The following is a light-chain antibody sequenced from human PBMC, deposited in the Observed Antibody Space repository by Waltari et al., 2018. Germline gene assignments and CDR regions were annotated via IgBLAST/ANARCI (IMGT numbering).Light chain of an antibody. CDR2: GAA. V-gene: IGKV3-20*01. CDR1: QSISSSY. CDR3: QQYGNSVWT. Sequence: EVVLTQFPDPLSLSPGEGATLSCRASQSISSSYLAWYQQRPGQAPGLLLYGAAKRATGIPDRFSGSGSRTDFTLTISRLEPEDFAVYYCQQYGNSVWTFGQGTKVEVK. J-gene: IGKJ1*01.